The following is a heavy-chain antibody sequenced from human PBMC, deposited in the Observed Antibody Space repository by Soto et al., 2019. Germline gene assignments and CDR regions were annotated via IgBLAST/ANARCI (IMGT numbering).Heavy chain of an antibody. V-gene: IGHV3-30*03. D-gene: IGHD1-26*01. J-gene: IGHJ4*02. CDR3: ATDAGGSSYFDY. Sequence: QVQLVESGGGVVQPGRSLRLSCAASGFTFSSYGMHWVRQAPGKGLEWVAVISYDGSNEYYADSVKGRFTISRDNSKNTLYLQMSSLSAEDTAVYYCATDAGGSSYFDYWGQGTLVTVSS. CDR2: ISYDGSNE. CDR1: GFTFSSYG.